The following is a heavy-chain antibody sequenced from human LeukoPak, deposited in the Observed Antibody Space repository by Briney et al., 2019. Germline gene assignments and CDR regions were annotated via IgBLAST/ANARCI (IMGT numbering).Heavy chain of an antibody. CDR2: ISSSSSTI. CDR3: ARGGYCSSTSCSYNWFDP. Sequence: GGSLRLSCAASGFTFSSYSMNWVRQAPGKGLEWVSYISSSSSTIYYADSVKGRFTISRDNAKNSLYLQMNSLRAEDTAVYYCARGGYCSSTSCSYNWFDPWGQGTLVSVSS. J-gene: IGHJ5*02. D-gene: IGHD2-2*01. CDR1: GFTFSSYS. V-gene: IGHV3-48*01.